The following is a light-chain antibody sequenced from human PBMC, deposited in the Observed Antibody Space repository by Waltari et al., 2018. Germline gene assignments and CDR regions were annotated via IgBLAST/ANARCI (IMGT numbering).Light chain of an antibody. V-gene: IGLV2-11*01. J-gene: IGLJ3*02. CDR3: CSYAGSYTLV. CDR2: DFS. Sequence: QSALTQPRSVSGSPGQSVTISCTGTSSGVGGYNYDSWYQQHPGKAPKLMIYDFSKRPSGVPDRFSCSKSGNTASLTISGLQAEDEADYYCCSYAGSYTLVFGGGTKLTVL. CDR1: SSGVGGYNY.